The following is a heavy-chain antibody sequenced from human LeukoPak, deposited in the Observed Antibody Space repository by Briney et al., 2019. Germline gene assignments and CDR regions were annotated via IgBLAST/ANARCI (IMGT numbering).Heavy chain of an antibody. D-gene: IGHD6-19*01. Sequence: PGGSLRLSCAASGFTFSSYAMSRVRQAPGKGLELVSAISGSGGSTYYADSVKGRFTISRDNSKNTLYLQVKSLRAEDTAVYYWAKAPSSGWYIYFDYWGQGTLVTVSP. CDR3: AKAPSSGWYIYFDY. CDR1: GFTFSSYA. V-gene: IGHV3-23*01. J-gene: IGHJ4*02. CDR2: ISGSGGST.